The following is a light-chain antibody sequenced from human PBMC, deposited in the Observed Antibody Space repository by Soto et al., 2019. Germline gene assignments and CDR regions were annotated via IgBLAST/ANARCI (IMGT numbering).Light chain of an antibody. J-gene: IGKJ1*01. V-gene: IGKV1D-8*03. CDR3: LQHSSFRT. CDR1: QGISSY. CDR2: AAS. Sequence: VIWRTQSPSLLSACPGDRVAISGRRRQGISSYLAWYQQKPGKAPELLIYAASTLQSGVPSRFSGSGSGTEFTLTISSLQPEDCATYYWLQHSSFRTFGQGTKVDTK.